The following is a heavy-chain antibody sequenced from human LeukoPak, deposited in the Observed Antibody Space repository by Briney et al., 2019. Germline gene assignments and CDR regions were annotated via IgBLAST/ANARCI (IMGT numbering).Heavy chain of an antibody. J-gene: IGHJ4*02. CDR2: IYYSGSTF. CDR3: ARQIWAGPTDY. Sequence: KPSETLSLTWTASGGSISSSSYYWAWIRQPPGKGLEWIGSIYYSGSTFYYNPSLKSRLTISVDTSKNQFSLKLSSVTAADTAVYYCARQIWAGPTDYWGQGTLVTVSS. CDR1: GGSISSSSYY. V-gene: IGHV4-39*01. D-gene: IGHD3-16*01.